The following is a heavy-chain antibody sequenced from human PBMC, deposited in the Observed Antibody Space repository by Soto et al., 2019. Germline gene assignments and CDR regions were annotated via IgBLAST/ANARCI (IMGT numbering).Heavy chain of an antibody. V-gene: IGHV4-30-4*01. CDR3: ARLVQLLQGRWFDP. J-gene: IGHJ5*02. CDR1: GGSISSGDYY. Sequence: QVQLQESGPGLVKPSQTLSLTCTVSGGSISSGDYYWSWIRQPPGKGLEWIGYIYYSGRTYYNTSLKSRVTISVDTSKHQFSLKLRSVTAADTAVYYCARLVQLLQGRWFDPWGQGTLVTVSS. D-gene: IGHD2-15*01. CDR2: IYYSGRT.